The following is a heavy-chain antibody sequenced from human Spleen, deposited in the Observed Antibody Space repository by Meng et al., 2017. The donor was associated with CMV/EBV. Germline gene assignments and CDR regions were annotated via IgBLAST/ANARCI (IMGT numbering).Heavy chain of an antibody. V-gene: IGHV3-74*01. CDR3: ARGEYTDYYHGMDF. Sequence: GGSLRLSCAASGFTFSSYWMHWVRQAPGKGLVWVSRINSDGSSTSYADSVKGRFTISRDYTENTLYLQMNSLRAEDTAVYHCARGEYTDYYHGMDFWGRGTTVTVSS. CDR2: INSDGSST. CDR1: GFTFSSYW. D-gene: IGHD3-10*01. J-gene: IGHJ6*02.